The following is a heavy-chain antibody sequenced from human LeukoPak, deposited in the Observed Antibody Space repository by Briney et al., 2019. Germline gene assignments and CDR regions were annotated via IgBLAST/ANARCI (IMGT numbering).Heavy chain of an antibody. CDR2: ISWNSGSI. J-gene: IGHJ4*02. Sequence: GRSPRLSCAASGFTFDDYAMHWVRQAPGKGLEWVSGISWNSGSIGYADSVKGRFTISRDNAKNSLYLQMNSLRAEDTALYYCAKARQGDTAMVNYYDYWGQGTLVTVSS. CDR3: AKARQGDTAMVNYYDY. CDR1: GFTFDDYA. D-gene: IGHD5-18*01. V-gene: IGHV3-9*01.